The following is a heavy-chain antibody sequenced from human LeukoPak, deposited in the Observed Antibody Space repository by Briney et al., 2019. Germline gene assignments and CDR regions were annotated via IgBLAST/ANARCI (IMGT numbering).Heavy chain of an antibody. J-gene: IGHJ4*02. CDR3: ARDPYSGSFIDY. Sequence: GGSLRLSCAASGFTFSPHAMHWVRQAPGKGLKWVAVISSDGSDKYYADSVQGRFTISRDNSKNTLYLQMNSLRAEDTAVYYCARDPYSGSFIDYWGQGTLVTVSS. D-gene: IGHD1-26*01. CDR1: GFTFSPHA. V-gene: IGHV3-30-3*01. CDR2: ISSDGSDK.